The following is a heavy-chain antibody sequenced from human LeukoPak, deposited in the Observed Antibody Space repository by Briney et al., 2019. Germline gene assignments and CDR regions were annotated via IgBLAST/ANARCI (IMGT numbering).Heavy chain of an antibody. Sequence: GTSLRLSCAASGFTFSTYGMHWVRQAPGKGLEWVALIWYDGSNKYYADSVKGRFTTSRDNSKNTLYLQMNSLTAEDTAAYYCARDRIYYSDYWGQGTLVTVSS. CDR3: ARDRIYYSDY. V-gene: IGHV3-33*01. J-gene: IGHJ4*02. CDR1: GFTFSTYG. D-gene: IGHD1-14*01. CDR2: IWYDGSNK.